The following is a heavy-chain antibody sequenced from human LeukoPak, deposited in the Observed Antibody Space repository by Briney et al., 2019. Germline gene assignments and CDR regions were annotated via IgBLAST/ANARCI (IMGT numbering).Heavy chain of an antibody. J-gene: IGHJ4*02. V-gene: IGHV4-4*09. CDR3: ARIPAT. CDR1: GGSFSGYY. Sequence: PSETLSLTCAVYGGSFSGYYWSWIRQPPGKGLEWIGYIYTSGTTNYNPSLKSRVTISVDTSKNQFSLNLNSVTAADTAVYYCARIPATWGQGTLVTVSS. CDR2: IYTSGTT. D-gene: IGHD6-25*01.